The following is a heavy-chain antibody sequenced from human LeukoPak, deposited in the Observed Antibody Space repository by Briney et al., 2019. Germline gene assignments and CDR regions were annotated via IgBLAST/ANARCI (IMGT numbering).Heavy chain of an antibody. Sequence: VASVKVSCKASGGTFSSYAISWVRQAPGQGLEWMGGIIPIFGTANYAQKFQGRVTITADKSTSTAYMELSSLRSDDTAVYYCARGTGYSYGNDAFDIWGQGTMVTVSS. CDR2: IIPIFGTA. CDR1: GGTFSSYA. CDR3: ARGTGYSYGNDAFDI. D-gene: IGHD5-18*01. J-gene: IGHJ3*02. V-gene: IGHV1-69*06.